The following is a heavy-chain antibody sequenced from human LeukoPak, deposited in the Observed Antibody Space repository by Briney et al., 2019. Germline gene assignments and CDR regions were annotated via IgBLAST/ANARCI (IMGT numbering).Heavy chain of an antibody. V-gene: IGHV4-39*07. CDR3: ARAPSAKNSSPYFFDY. Sequence: PSETLSLTCTVSGGSISGSSYYWGWIRQPPGKGLEWIGSIYYSGSTNYNPSLKSRVTISVDTSKNQFSLKLSSVTAADTAVYYCARAPSAKNSSPYFFDYWGQGTLVTVSS. J-gene: IGHJ4*02. CDR1: GGSISGSSYY. CDR2: IYYSGST. D-gene: IGHD6-6*01.